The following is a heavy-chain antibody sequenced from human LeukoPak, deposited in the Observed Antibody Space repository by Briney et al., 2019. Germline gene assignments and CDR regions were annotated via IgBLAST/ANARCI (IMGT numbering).Heavy chain of an antibody. CDR1: GFTFSNYA. CDR2: IPGGGGST. CDR3: TKASTYSSGWDSDS. J-gene: IGHJ4*02. Sequence: PGGSLRLSCAASGFTFSNYAMSWFRQGPGKGLEWVSTIPGGGGSTQYADSAKCRFAISRDKSENTLYLQMTSLRAQDTALYYCTKASTYSSGWDSDSWGQGTLVTVSS. V-gene: IGHV3-23*01. D-gene: IGHD6-19*01.